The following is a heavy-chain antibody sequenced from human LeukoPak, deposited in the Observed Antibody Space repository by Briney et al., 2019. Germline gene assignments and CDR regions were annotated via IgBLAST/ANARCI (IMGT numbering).Heavy chain of an antibody. V-gene: IGHV4-39*01. CDR1: GGSISSSSYY. CDR3: ARGYYYFDY. Sequence: TSETLSLTCTVSGGSISSSSYYWGWVRQPPGKGLEWIGSSHYSGSTYYNPSLKSRVTISVDTSKNQFSLKLSSVTAADTAVYYCARGYYYFDYWGQGTLVTASS. J-gene: IGHJ4*02. D-gene: IGHD3-22*01. CDR2: SHYSGST.